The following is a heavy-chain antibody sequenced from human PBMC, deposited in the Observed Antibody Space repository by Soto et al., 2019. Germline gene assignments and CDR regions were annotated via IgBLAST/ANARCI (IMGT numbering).Heavy chain of an antibody. Sequence: LSLTCTVSGGSISSYYWSWIRQPPGKGLEWIGYIYYSGSTNYNPSLKSRVTISVDTSKNQFSLKLSSVTAADTAVYYCAREIMGATSSSPYFDYWGQGTLVTVSS. V-gene: IGHV4-59*01. CDR1: GGSISSYY. CDR2: IYYSGST. D-gene: IGHD1-26*01. CDR3: AREIMGATSSSPYFDY. J-gene: IGHJ4*02.